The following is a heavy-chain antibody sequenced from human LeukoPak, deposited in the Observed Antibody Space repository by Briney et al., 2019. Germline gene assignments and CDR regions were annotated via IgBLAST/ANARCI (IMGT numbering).Heavy chain of an antibody. Sequence: PGGSLRLSCAASGFTFSSYSMNWVRQAPGKGLEWVSSIISSSIYIYYADSVKGRLTISRDNAKTSLYLQMKSLRAEDTPLFYCERVPTVSIDFFGLWGQGTLVTVSS. CDR3: ERVPTVSIDFFGL. V-gene: IGHV3-21*01. CDR1: GFTFSSYS. D-gene: IGHD4-11*01. CDR2: IISSSIYI. J-gene: IGHJ5*02.